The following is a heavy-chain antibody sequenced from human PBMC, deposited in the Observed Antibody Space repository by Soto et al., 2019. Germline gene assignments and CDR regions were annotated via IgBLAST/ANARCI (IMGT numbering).Heavy chain of an antibody. D-gene: IGHD6-13*01. J-gene: IGHJ5*02. V-gene: IGHV3-21*01. CDR3: TSDAPRDSSARRWFDT. CDR2: ISSNSAYI. CDR1: GFTFRSFT. Sequence: GWSLRLSCAASGFTFRSFTMNWVRQAPGKGLEWVSTISSNSAYIYYTDALRGRFTISRDNAKNSLHLQMNSLRAEDTAVYYCTSDAPRDSSARRWFDTCGPGTLATVSA.